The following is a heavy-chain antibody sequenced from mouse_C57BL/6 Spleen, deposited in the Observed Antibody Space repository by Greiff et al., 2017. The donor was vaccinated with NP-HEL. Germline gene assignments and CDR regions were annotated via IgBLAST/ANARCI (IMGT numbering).Heavy chain of an antibody. CDR2: IYPGDGDT. Sequence: QVQLQQSGPELVKPGASVKISCKASGYAFSSSWMNWVKQRPGKGLEWIGRIYPGDGDTNYNGKFKGKATLTADKSSSTAYMQLSSLTSEDSAVYFCASRSPRYWYFDVWGTGTTVTVSS. CDR3: ASRSPRYWYFDV. V-gene: IGHV1-82*01. D-gene: IGHD1-1*01. CDR1: GYAFSSSW. J-gene: IGHJ1*03.